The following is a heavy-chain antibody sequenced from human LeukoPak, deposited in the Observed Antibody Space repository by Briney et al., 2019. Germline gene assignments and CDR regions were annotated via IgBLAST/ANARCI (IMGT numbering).Heavy chain of an antibody. CDR2: IYYSGST. J-gene: IGHJ1*01. CDR3: ARGSGAAAGGYFQH. CDR1: GGSISSYY. D-gene: IGHD6-13*01. Sequence: SETLSLTCTVSGGSISSYYWSWIRQPPGKGLEWIGYIYYSGSTNYNPSLKSRVTISVDTSKNQFSLKLSSVTAADTAVYYCARGSGAAAGGYFQHWGQGTLVTVSS. V-gene: IGHV4-59*01.